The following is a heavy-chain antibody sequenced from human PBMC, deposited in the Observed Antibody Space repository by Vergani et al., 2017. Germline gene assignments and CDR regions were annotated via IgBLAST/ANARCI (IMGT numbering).Heavy chain of an antibody. J-gene: IGHJ4*02. D-gene: IGHD2-21*02. CDR1: GFTFSSYA. CDR3: ASRCGGDCYYY. CDR2: ISGSGGST. V-gene: IGHV3-23*04. Sequence: EVQLVESGGDLVQPGRSLRLSCAASGFTFSSYAMSWVRQAPGKGLEWVSAISGSGGSTYYADSVKGRFTISRDNSKNTLYLQMNSLRAEDTAVYYCASRCGGDCYYYWGQGTLVTVSS.